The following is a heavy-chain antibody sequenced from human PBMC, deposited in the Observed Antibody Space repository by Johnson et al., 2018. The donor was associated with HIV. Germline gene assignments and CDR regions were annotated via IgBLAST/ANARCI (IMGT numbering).Heavy chain of an antibody. J-gene: IGHJ3*02. CDR2: ISWNSDII. Sequence: VQLVESGGGFVQPDRSLRLSCTASTVTFDDDAMHWVRQPPGKGLEWVSGISWNSDIIGYADAVKGRFTISSDNSKNTLYLQMNSLRAEDTAVYYCAGARARVTFDIWGQGTMVTVSS. V-gene: IGHV3-9*01. CDR3: AGARARVTFDI. CDR1: TVTFDDDA. D-gene: IGHD1-26*01.